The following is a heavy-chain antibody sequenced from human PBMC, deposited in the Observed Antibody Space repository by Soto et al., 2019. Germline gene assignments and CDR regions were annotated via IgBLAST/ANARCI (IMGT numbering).Heavy chain of an antibody. V-gene: IGHV3-43*01. CDR1: GFTFDDYT. CDR3: AKDIGAARPYYYGMDV. D-gene: IGHD6-6*01. CDR2: ISWDGGST. Sequence: LRLSCAASGFTFDDYTMHWVRQAPGKGLEWVSLISWDGGSTYYADSVKGRFTISRDNSKNSLYLQMNSLRTEDTALYYCAKDIGAARPYYYGMDVWGQGTTVTVSS. J-gene: IGHJ6*02.